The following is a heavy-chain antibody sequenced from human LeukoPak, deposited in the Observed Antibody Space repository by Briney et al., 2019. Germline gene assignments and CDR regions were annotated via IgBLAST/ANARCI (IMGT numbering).Heavy chain of an antibody. CDR2: IIPIFGTA. Sequence: SVKVSCKASGGTFSSYAISWVRQAPGQGLEWMGGIIPIFGTANYAQKFQGRVTITADESTSTAYMELSSLRSEDTAVYYCARGGIDYDILTGYYHSNWFDPWGQGTLVTVSS. J-gene: IGHJ5*02. D-gene: IGHD3-9*01. V-gene: IGHV1-69*13. CDR3: ARGGIDYDILTGYYHSNWFDP. CDR1: GGTFSSYA.